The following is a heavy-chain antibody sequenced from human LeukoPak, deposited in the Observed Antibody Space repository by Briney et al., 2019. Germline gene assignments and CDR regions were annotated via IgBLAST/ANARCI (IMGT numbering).Heavy chain of an antibody. V-gene: IGHV1-2*02. J-gene: IGHJ6*03. D-gene: IGHD5-12*01. CDR3: ARVLATQTYYYYMDV. CDR1: GYTFTNSY. Sequence: GASVKVSCKASGYTFTNSYIHWVRQAPGQGLEWMGWINPNSGGTNYAQKFQGRVTMTRDTSISTAYMELSRLRSDDTAMYYCARVLATQTYYYYMDVWGKGTTVTVSS. CDR2: INPNSGGT.